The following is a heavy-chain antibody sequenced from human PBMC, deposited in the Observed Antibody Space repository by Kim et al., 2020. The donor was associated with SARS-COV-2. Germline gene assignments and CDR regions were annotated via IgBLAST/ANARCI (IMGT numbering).Heavy chain of an antibody. CDR3: ARDWGVPDHDWHFDL. J-gene: IGHJ2*01. Sequence: GGSLRLSCAASGFTFSAYWMHWVRQVPGKGLVWVSRITSTGSSQSYADSVKGRFTSSRDNAKNTLYLQMNSLRAEDTAVYYCARDWGVPDHDWHFDLWGRGTLVTVS. CDR1: GFTFSAYW. V-gene: IGHV3-74*01. CDR2: ITSTGSSQ. D-gene: IGHD3-16*01.